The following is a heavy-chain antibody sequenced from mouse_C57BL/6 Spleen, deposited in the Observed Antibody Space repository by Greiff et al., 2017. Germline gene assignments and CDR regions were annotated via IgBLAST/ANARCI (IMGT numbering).Heavy chain of an antibody. D-gene: IGHD2-5*01. CDR1: GYTFTSYW. CDR3: ARGRDYYSNYEDY. V-gene: IGHV1-64*01. J-gene: IGHJ2*01. CDR2: IHPNSGST. Sequence: QVQLQQPGAELVKPGASVKLSCKASGYTFTSYWMHWVKQRPGQGLEWIGMIHPNSGSTNYNEKFKSKATLTVDKSASTAYMQLSSLTSEDSAVYYCARGRDYYSNYEDYWGQGTTLTVSS.